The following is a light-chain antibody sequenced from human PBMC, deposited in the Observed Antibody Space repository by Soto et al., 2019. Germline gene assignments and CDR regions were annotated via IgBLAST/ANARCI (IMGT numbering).Light chain of an antibody. CDR1: QSLLYSSNNKNY. V-gene: IGKV4-1*01. J-gene: IGKJ4*01. Sequence: DSGLTQSQASLAVSLAERATIDCRSSQSLLYSSNNKNYLAWYQQKPGQPPTLLIYWSSTRESGVPDRFSGSGSGTDFTLTISSLQAEDVAVYYCQQYYSTPLTFGGGTKVDIK. CDR2: WSS. CDR3: QQYYSTPLT.